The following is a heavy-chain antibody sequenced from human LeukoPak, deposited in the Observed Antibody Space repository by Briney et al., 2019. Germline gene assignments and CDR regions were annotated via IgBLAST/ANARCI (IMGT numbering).Heavy chain of an antibody. Sequence: PSETLSLTCAVYGGSFSDYYWSWIRQTPGKGLEWIGEINHSGSTNYNPSLKSRVTISVDTSRNQFSLKLSSVTAADTALYYCAGCGGNPYWHFGLWGRGTLVTVSS. CDR1: GGSFSDYY. V-gene: IGHV4-34*01. CDR2: INHSGST. D-gene: IGHD4-23*01. CDR3: AGCGGNPYWHFGL. J-gene: IGHJ2*01.